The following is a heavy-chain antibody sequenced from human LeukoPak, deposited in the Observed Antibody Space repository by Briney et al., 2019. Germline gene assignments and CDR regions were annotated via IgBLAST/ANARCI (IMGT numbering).Heavy chain of an antibody. Sequence: PGGSLRLSCAASGFTFNSYSMNWVRQAPGKGLEWVSYISSSSSTIYYADSVKGRFTISRDNAKNSLYLQMNRLRAEDTAVYYCAKGGAVSGKSITMIRGTRRYYYYMDVWGKGTTVTISS. J-gene: IGHJ6*03. CDR1: GFTFNSYS. CDR2: ISSSSSTI. CDR3: AKGGAVSGKSITMIRGTRRYYYYMDV. D-gene: IGHD3-10*01. V-gene: IGHV3-48*01.